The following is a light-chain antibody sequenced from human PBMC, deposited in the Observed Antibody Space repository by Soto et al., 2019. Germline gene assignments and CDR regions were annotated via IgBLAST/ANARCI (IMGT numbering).Light chain of an antibody. Sequence: DIPMTQSPSSLSASVGDRVTITCRASQGISNFLAWYQQKPGKVPKLLIYAASTLQSGVPSRFSGSGSGTDFTLTISSLQPEDVAIYYCQKYNSAPLTFGQGTRLEIK. J-gene: IGKJ5*01. CDR3: QKYNSAPLT. V-gene: IGKV1-27*01. CDR2: AAS. CDR1: QGISNF.